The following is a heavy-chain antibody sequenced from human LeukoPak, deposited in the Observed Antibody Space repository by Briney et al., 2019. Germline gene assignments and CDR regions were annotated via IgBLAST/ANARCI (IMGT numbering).Heavy chain of an antibody. Sequence: SETLSLTCTVSGGSLSSYYWSWIRQPPGKGLEWIGYIYYSGSTNYNPSLKSRVTISVDTSKNQFSLKLSSVTAADTAVYYCARRGGSYNWFDPWGQGTLVTVSS. V-gene: IGHV4-59*08. J-gene: IGHJ5*02. D-gene: IGHD6-6*01. CDR3: ARRGGSYNWFDP. CDR1: GGSLSSYY. CDR2: IYYSGST.